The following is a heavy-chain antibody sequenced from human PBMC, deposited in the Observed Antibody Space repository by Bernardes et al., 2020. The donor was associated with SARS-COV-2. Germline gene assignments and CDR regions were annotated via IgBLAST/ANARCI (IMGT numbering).Heavy chain of an antibody. V-gene: IGHV3-30*18. D-gene: IGHD3-22*01. CDR3: AKIAHYYDSSGYTSEDY. J-gene: IGHJ4*02. CDR2: ISYDGSNK. CDR1: GFTFSSYG. Sequence: GSLRLSCAASGFTFSSYGMHWVRQAPGKGLEWVAVISYDGSNKYYADSVKGRFTISRDNSKNTLYLQMNSLRAEDTAVYYCAKIAHYYDSSGYTSEDYWGQGTLVTVSS.